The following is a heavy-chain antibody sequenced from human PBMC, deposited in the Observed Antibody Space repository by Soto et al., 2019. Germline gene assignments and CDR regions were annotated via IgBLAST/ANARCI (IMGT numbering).Heavy chain of an antibody. V-gene: IGHV4-4*02. J-gene: IGHJ5*02. Sequence: QVQLQESGPGLVKPSGTLSLTCAVSGGSISSSNWWSWVRQPPGKGLEWIGEIYHSGSTNYNPSLKSRVTISVDKSKYPFSLKLSSVTAADTAVYYCARFITIFGVVRDLSGWFDPWGQGTLVTVSS. D-gene: IGHD3-3*01. CDR3: ARFITIFGVVRDLSGWFDP. CDR1: GGSISSSNW. CDR2: IYHSGST.